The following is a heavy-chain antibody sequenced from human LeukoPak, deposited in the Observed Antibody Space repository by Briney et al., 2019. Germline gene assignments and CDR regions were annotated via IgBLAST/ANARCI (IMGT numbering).Heavy chain of an antibody. CDR3: ARDYGRSRDYGMDV. Sequence: GGSLRLSCAASGFTFSRHWMHWVRQAPGKGLVWVSRINSDGSSASYADSVKGRFTISRDNAKNTLYLQMNSLRAEDTAMYYCARDYGRSRDYGMDVWGQGTTVTVSS. V-gene: IGHV3-74*01. D-gene: IGHD3-10*01. J-gene: IGHJ6*02. CDR1: GFTFSRHW. CDR2: INSDGSSA.